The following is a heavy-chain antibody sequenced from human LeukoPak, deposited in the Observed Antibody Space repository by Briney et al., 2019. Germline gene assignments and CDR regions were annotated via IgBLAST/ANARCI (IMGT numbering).Heavy chain of an antibody. CDR2: IYYSGST. CDR3: ARGFDCSSTSCPYYYYGMDV. V-gene: IGHV4-61*05. Sequence: PSETLSLTCTVSGGSISSSSYYWGWIRQPPGKGLEWIGYIYYSGSTNYNPSLKSRVTISVDTSKNQFSLKLSSVTAADTAVYYCARGFDCSSTSCPYYYYGMDVWGQGTTVTVSS. CDR1: GGSISSSSYY. D-gene: IGHD2-2*01. J-gene: IGHJ6*02.